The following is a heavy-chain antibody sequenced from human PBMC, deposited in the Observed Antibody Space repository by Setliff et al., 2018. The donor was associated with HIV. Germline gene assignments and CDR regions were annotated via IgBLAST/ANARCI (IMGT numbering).Heavy chain of an antibody. J-gene: IGHJ3*02. V-gene: IGHV1-69*13. Sequence: SVKVSCKTSGGTFSTFGISWVRQAPGQGLEWMGGIVPIFGTANYAQNFQGRVTITADESTTTAYMELSSLRTEDTAVYNCAIDPGADGYPSGYAFDIWGQGTMVTVSS. CDR3: AIDPGADGYPSGYAFDI. CDR1: GGTFSTFG. D-gene: IGHD2-21*01. CDR2: IVPIFGTA.